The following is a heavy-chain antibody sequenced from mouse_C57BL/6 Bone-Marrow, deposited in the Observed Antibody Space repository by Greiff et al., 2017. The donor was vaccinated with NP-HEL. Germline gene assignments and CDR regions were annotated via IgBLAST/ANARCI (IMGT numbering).Heavy chain of an antibody. CDR3: AKEGHYYGSIWFAY. CDR2: INYDGSST. V-gene: IGHV5-16*01. D-gene: IGHD1-1*01. J-gene: IGHJ3*01. CDR1: GFTFSDYY. Sequence: EVKLVESEGGLVQPGSSMKLSCTASGFTFSDYYMAWVRQVPEKGLEWVANINYDGSSTYYLDSLKSRFIISRDNAKNILYLQMSSLKSEDTATYYCAKEGHYYGSIWFAYWGQGTLVTVSA.